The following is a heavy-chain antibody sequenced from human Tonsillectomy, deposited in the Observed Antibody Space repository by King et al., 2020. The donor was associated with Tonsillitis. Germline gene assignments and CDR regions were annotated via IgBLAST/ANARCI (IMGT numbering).Heavy chain of an antibody. CDR2: IKEDGRIP. Sequence: VQLVESGGGLVQPWESLRLSCTASGFTFSRYWYHWVRQAPGQGLVWVSRIKEDGRIPNYVDSVKGRFTMSRDNAKNTLYLQMNSLRGDETAVYYCGRDLSGSSDYWGQGTLVTVSS. V-gene: IGHV3-74*01. D-gene: IGHD3-9*01. J-gene: IGHJ4*02. CDR1: GFTFSRYW. CDR3: GRDLSGSSDY.